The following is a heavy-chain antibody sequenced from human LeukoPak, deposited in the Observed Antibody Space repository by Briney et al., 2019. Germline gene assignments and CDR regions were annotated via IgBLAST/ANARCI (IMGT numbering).Heavy chain of an antibody. Sequence: GGSLRLSCAASGFTFSSYSMNWVRQAPGKGLEWVSFISSSSSYIYYADSVKSRFTISRDNAKNSLYLQMNSLRAEDTAVYYCAPVEMAIDYWGQGTLVTVSS. CDR1: GFTFSSYS. J-gene: IGHJ4*02. D-gene: IGHD5-24*01. V-gene: IGHV3-21*01. CDR3: APVEMAIDY. CDR2: ISSSSSYI.